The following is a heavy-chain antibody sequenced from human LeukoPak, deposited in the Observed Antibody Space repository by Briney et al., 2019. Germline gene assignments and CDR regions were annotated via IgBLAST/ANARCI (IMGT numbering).Heavy chain of an antibody. CDR2: IYYSGST. CDR3: AREGAARQGGWFDP. V-gene: IGHV4-59*12. CDR1: GGSISSYY. D-gene: IGHD6-6*01. J-gene: IGHJ5*02. Sequence: SETLSLTCTVSGGSISSYYWSWIRQPPGKGLEWIGYIYYSGSTNYNPSLKSRVTISVDTSKNQFSLKLSSVTAADTAVYYCAREGAARQGGWFDPWGQGTLVTVSS.